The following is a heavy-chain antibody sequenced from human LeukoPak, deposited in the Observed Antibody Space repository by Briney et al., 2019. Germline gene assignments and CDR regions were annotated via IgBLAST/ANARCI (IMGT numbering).Heavy chain of an antibody. V-gene: IGHV3-30*04. J-gene: IGHJ4*02. CDR1: GFTLSSYA. CDR2: ISYDGSNK. Sequence: GGSLRLSCAASGFTLSSYAMHWVRQAPGKGLEWVAVISYDGSNKYYADSVKGRFTISRDNSKNTLYLQMNSLRAEDTAVYYCAREDSSGSTFDYWGQGTLVTVSS. D-gene: IGHD3-22*01. CDR3: AREDSSGSTFDY.